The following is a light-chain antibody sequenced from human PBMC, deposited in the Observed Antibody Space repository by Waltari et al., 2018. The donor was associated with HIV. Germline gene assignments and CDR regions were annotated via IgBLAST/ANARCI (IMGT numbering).Light chain of an antibody. CDR3: SSYTSSSTVV. CDR1: SSDVGGYNY. J-gene: IGLJ2*01. CDR2: DVS. Sequence: QSALTQPASVSGSPGQSITISCTGTSSDVGGYNYVSWYQQHPGKAPKLMIYDVSNRPSGVSTRFSSSKSGNTASLTISGRQAEDEADYYCSSYTSSSTVVFGGGTKLTVL. V-gene: IGLV2-14*03.